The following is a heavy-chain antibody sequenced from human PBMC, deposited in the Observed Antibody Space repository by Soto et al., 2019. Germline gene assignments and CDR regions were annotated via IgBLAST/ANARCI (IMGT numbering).Heavy chain of an antibody. J-gene: IGHJ6*02. V-gene: IGHV1-69*13. CDR3: ARGVLVPAAIRYYYGMDV. CDR2: IIPIFGTA. CDR1: GGTFSSYA. D-gene: IGHD2-2*01. Sequence: SVKVSCKASGGTFSSYAISWVRQAPGQGLEWMGGIIPIFGTANYAQKFQGRVTITADESTSTAYMELSSLRSEDTAVYYCARGVLVPAAIRYYYGMDVWGQGTTVTVSS.